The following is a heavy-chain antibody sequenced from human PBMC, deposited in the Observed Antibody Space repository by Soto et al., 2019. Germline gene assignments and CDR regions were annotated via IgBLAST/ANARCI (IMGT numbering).Heavy chain of an antibody. J-gene: IGHJ2*01. D-gene: IGHD1-20*01. Sequence: QLQLQESGPGLVKPSETLSLTCTVSGGSISSSSYYWGWIRQPPGKGLEWIASIYYSRSTYYNPSLNSRFTVSVDTSKNPLSLKLSTVTAADTAVYYCARHGPTVITRSYWHFDLWGRGTLVTVSS. CDR1: GGSISSSSYY. CDR3: ARHGPTVITRSYWHFDL. CDR2: IYYSRST. V-gene: IGHV4-39*01.